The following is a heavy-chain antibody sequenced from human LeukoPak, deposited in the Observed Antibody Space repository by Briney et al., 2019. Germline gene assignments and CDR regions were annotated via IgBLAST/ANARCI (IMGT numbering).Heavy chain of an antibody. D-gene: IGHD6-13*01. V-gene: IGHV4-4*07. CDR2: IETSGNT. CDR3: ARVSSSWYQDWYFDL. J-gene: IGHJ2*01. CDR1: GGSISSYY. Sequence: PSETLSLTCTVSGGSISSYYWSRIRQPAGKGLEWIGRIETSGNTNYKPSLKSRVTMSVDTSKNQFSLKLSSVTAADTAVYYCARVSSSWYQDWYFDLWGRGTLVTVSS.